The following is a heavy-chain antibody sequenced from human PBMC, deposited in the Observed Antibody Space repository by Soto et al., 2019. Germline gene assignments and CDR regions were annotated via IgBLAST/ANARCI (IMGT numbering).Heavy chain of an antibody. D-gene: IGHD3-9*01. Sequence: QIHLVQSGAEVKKPGSSVKISCKASGGTFSNYAISWVRQAPGQGLEWMGGITPIFDTTNYAQKFQGRLTITADTSTSTAYMELSGLRSDDTAIYSCARYPTSLNNWFDPWGQGTLVTVSS. CDR3: ARYPTSLNNWFDP. CDR2: ITPIFDTT. V-gene: IGHV1-69*06. CDR1: GGTFSNYA. J-gene: IGHJ5*02.